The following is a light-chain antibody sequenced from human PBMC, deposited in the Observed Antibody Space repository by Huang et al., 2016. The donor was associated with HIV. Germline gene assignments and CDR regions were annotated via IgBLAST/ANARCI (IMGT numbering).Light chain of an antibody. CDR2: WAS. Sequence: DIVMTQSPDSLAVSLGERATINCKSSQSVLYSSNNKNYLAWYQQKPGQPPKLLIYWASTREYGVPDRLSGSGSGTDFTLTISSLQAEDVAVYYCQQYYTNPRTFGQGTKVEIK. V-gene: IGKV4-1*01. CDR1: QSVLYSSNNKNY. J-gene: IGKJ1*01. CDR3: QQYYTNPRT.